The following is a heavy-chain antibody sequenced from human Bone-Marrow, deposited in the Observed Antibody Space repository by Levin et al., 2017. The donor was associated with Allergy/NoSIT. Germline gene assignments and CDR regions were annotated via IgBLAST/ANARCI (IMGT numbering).Heavy chain of an antibody. D-gene: IGHD4/OR15-4a*01. CDR2: ISWDGINT. J-gene: IGHJ4*02. CDR3: ARKALTVSVTMYYFDF. Sequence: GGSLRLSCVASGFSFGDYGMAWVRQGPGKGLEFVSGISWDGINTHYADSVRGRFTISRDDGKNTVSLQMNSLSAEDTAFYYCARKALTVSVTMYYFDFWGQGAPVTVSS. CDR1: GFSFGDYG. V-gene: IGHV3-20*04.